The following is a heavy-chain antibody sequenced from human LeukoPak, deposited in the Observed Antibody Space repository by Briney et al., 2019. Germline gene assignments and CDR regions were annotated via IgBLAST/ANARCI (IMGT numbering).Heavy chain of an antibody. CDR3: ARVAVTMIVVVPPYYYMDV. CDR1: GFTFSSYS. Sequence: GGSLRPSCAASGFTFSSYSMNWVRQAPGKGLEWVSSISSSSSYIYYADSVKGRFIISRDNAKNSLYLQMNSLRAEDTAVYYCARVAVTMIVVVPPYYYMDVWGKGTTVTVSS. D-gene: IGHD3-22*01. J-gene: IGHJ6*03. CDR2: ISSSSSYI. V-gene: IGHV3-21*01.